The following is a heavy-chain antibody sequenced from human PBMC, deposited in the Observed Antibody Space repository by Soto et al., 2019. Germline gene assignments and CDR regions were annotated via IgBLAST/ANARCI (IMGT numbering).Heavy chain of an antibody. Sequence: SETLSLTCSVSGDSISKTTSYWGWIRQPPGKGLEWIGTTYHSGSTYYNPSLMSRVTLSIDKSKNQFSLKLNSVTAAVTAVYYCARRVGSCSGTSCNGWFDPWGQGTLVTVSS. D-gene: IGHD2-2*01. V-gene: IGHV4-39*01. CDR3: ARRVGSCSGTSCNGWFDP. CDR2: TYHSGST. CDR1: GDSISKTTSY. J-gene: IGHJ5*02.